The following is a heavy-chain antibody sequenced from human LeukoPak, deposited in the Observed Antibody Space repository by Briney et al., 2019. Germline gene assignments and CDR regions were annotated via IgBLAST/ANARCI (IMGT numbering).Heavy chain of an antibody. CDR1: GFTVSSNY. CDR3: ARDRITMVRGVITYYYYYGMDV. J-gene: IGHJ6*02. D-gene: IGHD3-10*01. Sequence: GGSLRLSCAASGFTVSSNYMSWVRQAPGKGLEWVSVIYSGGSTYYADSVKGRFTISRDNSKNTLYLQMNSLRAKDTAVYYCARDRITMVRGVITYYYYYGMDVWGQGTTVTVSS. V-gene: IGHV3-66*01. CDR2: IYSGGST.